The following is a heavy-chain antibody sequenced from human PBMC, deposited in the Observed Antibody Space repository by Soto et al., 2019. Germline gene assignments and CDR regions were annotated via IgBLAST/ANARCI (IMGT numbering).Heavy chain of an antibody. CDR2: IKSKADGGTT. CDR3: ASRYLEHCFSSGCSAPYDW. CDR1: GFIFSNAW. D-gene: IGHD1-20*01. V-gene: IGHV3-15*07. J-gene: IGHJ4*02. Sequence: AGGSLRLSCAASGFIFSNAWINWVRQAPGKGLEWVGRIKSKADGGTTDFAAPVKGRFAISRDDSKNMMYMEMSSLRTEDTAVYYCASRYLEHCFSSGCSAPYDWWGQGAQVTVSS.